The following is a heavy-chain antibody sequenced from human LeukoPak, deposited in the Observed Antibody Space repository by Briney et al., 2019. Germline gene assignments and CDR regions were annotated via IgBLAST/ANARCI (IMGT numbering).Heavy chain of an antibody. V-gene: IGHV3-21*01. CDR3: ASNPWGTGTTLDY. Sequence: PGGSLRLSCAASGFTFSSYSTNWVRQAPGKGLEWVSSISSSSSYIYYADSVKGRFTISRDNAKNSLYLQMNSLRAEDTAVYYCASNPWGTGTTLDYWGQGTLVTVSS. CDR1: GFTFSSYS. CDR2: ISSSSSYI. D-gene: IGHD1-7*01. J-gene: IGHJ4*02.